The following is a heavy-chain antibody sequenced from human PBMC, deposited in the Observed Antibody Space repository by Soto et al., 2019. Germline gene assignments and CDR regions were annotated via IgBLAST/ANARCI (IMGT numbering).Heavy chain of an antibody. CDR3: GRTISGSYFLFDS. V-gene: IGHV1-2*04. CDR2: IDPNSGGT. D-gene: IGHD1-26*01. J-gene: IGHJ5*01. CDR1: GYTFTACY. Sequence: QVQLVQSGAEVKKPGASVKVSCKASGYTFTACYIHWVRQAPGQGLEWMGWIDPNSGGTNYAQKFQGWVTMSRDTSINTAYMELSRLRSDDTAVYYCGRTISGSYFLFDSWGQGTLVTVSS.